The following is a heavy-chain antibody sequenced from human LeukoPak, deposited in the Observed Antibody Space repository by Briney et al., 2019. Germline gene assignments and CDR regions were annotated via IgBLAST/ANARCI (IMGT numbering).Heavy chain of an antibody. V-gene: IGHV4-61*08. CDR3: ARSDDASFDY. Sequence: SDTLSLTCTVSGGSISSGGYYWSWIRQPPGKGLEWIGYIYYSGSTNYNPSLKSRVTISVDTSKNQFSLKLSYVTAADTAVYYCARSDDASFDYWGQGTLVTVSS. CDR2: IYYSGST. CDR1: GGSISSGGYY. J-gene: IGHJ4*02.